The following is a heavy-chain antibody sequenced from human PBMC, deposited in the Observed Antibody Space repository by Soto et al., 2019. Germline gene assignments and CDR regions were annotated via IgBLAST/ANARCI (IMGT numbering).Heavy chain of an antibody. CDR1: GFTFSSYA. V-gene: IGHV3-23*01. J-gene: IGHJ6*02. Sequence: GGSLRLSCAASGFTFSSYAMSWVRQAPGKGLEWVSAISGSGGSTYYADSVKGRFTISRDNSKNTLYLQMNSLRAEDTAVYYCAKPLDYGGNYYYYGMDVWGQGTTVTVSS. D-gene: IGHD4-17*01. CDR2: ISGSGGST. CDR3: AKPLDYGGNYYYYGMDV.